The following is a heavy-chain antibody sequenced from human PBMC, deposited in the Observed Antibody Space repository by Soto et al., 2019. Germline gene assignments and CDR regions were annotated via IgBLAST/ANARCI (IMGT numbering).Heavy chain of an antibody. CDR1: GDTFTGYY. CDR2: INPNSGVT. V-gene: IGHV1-2*04. CDR3: ARESGGATATLDYYYFYVDV. D-gene: IGHD5-12*01. Sequence: QVQLVQSGAEVKKPGASVTVSCRASGDTFTGYYMHWVRQAPGQGLEWMGWINPNSGVTKYAQKFQGWVTMTRDTSIRTVYMQLSRLRSDDTAVYYCARESGGATATLDYYYFYVDVWGTVTTVTVSS. J-gene: IGHJ6*03.